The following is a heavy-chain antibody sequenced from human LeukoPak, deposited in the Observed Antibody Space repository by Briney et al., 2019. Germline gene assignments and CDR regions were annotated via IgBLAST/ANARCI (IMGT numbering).Heavy chain of an antibody. Sequence: GGSLRLSCAASGFTFSSYSMNWVRQAPGKGLEWVANIKQDGDQKHYVDSVRGRFIISRDSAKNSLHLQMNSLRAEDTAVYYCARFAKGYGSGDIDYWGQGTLVTVSS. CDR2: IKQDGDQK. CDR1: GFTFSSYS. V-gene: IGHV3-7*01. D-gene: IGHD3-10*01. J-gene: IGHJ4*02. CDR3: ARFAKGYGSGDIDY.